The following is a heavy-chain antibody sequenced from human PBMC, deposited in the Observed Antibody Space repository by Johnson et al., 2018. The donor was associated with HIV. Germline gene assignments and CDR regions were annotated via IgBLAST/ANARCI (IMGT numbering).Heavy chain of an antibody. Sequence: VQLVESGGDVVRPGGSLRLSCAASGFTFDDYDMTWVRQPPGKGLEWVSGINWNGGSTGYAESVKGRFTISRDNSNNMVYLQMDRLRPEDTAVYYCARDGRDLVTRGAFDVWGQGTMVTVSS. J-gene: IGHJ3*01. CDR2: INWNGGST. CDR3: ARDGRDLVTRGAFDV. D-gene: IGHD5-18*01. V-gene: IGHV3-20*04. CDR1: GFTFDDYD.